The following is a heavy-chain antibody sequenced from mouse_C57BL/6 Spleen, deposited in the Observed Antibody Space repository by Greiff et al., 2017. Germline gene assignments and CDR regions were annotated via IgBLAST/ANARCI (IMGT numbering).Heavy chain of an antibody. CDR1: GFNIKDDY. D-gene: IGHD2-1*01. J-gene: IGHJ4*01. V-gene: IGHV14-4*01. Sequence: EVKLVESGAELVRPGASVKLSCTASGFNIKDDYMHWVKQRPEQGLEWIGWIDPENGDTEYASKFKGKATITADTSSNTAYLQLSSLTSEDTAVYYCTVYGNYDYAMDYWGQGTSVTVSS. CDR2: IDPENGDT. CDR3: TVYGNYDYAMDY.